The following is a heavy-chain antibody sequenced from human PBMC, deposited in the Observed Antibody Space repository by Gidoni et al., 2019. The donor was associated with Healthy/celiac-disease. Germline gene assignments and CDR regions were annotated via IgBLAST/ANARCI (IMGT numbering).Heavy chain of an antibody. CDR2: IGGSGGST. V-gene: IGHV3-23*01. CDR1: GSPFSSYA. J-gene: IGHJ4*02. CDR3: AKDGRDSYGFTPGDY. D-gene: IGHD5-18*01. Sequence: EVPLLESGRGLVLPGGHLTLRCAASGSPFSSYALSWVRQAPGQGLEWVSAIGGSGGSTYYADSVKGRFTISRDNSKNTLYLQMNSLRAEDTAVYYCAKDGRDSYGFTPGDYWGQGTLVTGSS.